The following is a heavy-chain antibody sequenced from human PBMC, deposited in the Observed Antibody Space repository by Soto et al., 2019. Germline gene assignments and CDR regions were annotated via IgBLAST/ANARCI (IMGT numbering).Heavy chain of an antibody. J-gene: IGHJ6*02. CDR2: ISYDGSNK. Sequence: QVQLVESGGGVVQPGRSLRLSCAASGFTFSSYGMHWVRQAPGKGLEWVAVISYDGSNKYYADSVKGRFTISRDNSKNTLYLQMNSLRAEDTAVYYCAKDWGQLEYYSSGMDVWGQGTTVTVSS. CDR1: GFTFSSYG. D-gene: IGHD3-16*01. V-gene: IGHV3-30*18. CDR3: AKDWGQLEYYSSGMDV.